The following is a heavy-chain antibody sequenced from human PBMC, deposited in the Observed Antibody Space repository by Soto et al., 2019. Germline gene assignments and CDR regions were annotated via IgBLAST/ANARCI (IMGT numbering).Heavy chain of an antibody. CDR3: ARDKGSGSYSPFDY. CDR1: GFTFSSYG. J-gene: IGHJ4*02. D-gene: IGHD1-26*01. CDR2: IWYDGSNK. Sequence: HPGGSLRLSCAASGFTFSSYGMHWVRQAPGKGLEWVAVIWYDGSNKYYADSVKGRFTISRDNSKNTLYLQMNSLRAEDTAVYYCARDKGSGSYSPFDYWGQGTLVTVSS. V-gene: IGHV3-33*01.